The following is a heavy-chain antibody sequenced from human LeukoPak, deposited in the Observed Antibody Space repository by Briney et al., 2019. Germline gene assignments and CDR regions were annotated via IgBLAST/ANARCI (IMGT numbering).Heavy chain of an antibody. J-gene: IGHJ4*02. CDR3: ARYRIAAAGTLDY. CDR1: GGSVSSGNYY. D-gene: IGHD6-13*01. V-gene: IGHV4-61*01. CDR2: IYYSGST. Sequence: SETLSLTCTVSGGSVSSGNYYWSWIRQPPGKGLEWIGCIYYSGSTNYNPSLKSRVTISVDTSKNQFSLKLSSVTAADTAVYYRARYRIAAAGTLDYWGQGTLVTVSS.